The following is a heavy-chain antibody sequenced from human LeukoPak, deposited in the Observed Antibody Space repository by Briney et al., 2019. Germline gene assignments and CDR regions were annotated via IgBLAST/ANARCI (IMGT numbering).Heavy chain of an antibody. Sequence: ASVKVSCKASGYTFTGYYLHWVRQAPGQGLEWMGRINPNSGGTNYAQKSQDRVTMTRDTSISTAYMDLSRLRSDDAAVYYCARGYYDSSGPPRFDPWGQGTLVTVSS. CDR3: ARGYYDSSGPPRFDP. CDR1: GYTFTGYY. J-gene: IGHJ5*02. D-gene: IGHD3-22*01. V-gene: IGHV1-2*06. CDR2: INPNSGGT.